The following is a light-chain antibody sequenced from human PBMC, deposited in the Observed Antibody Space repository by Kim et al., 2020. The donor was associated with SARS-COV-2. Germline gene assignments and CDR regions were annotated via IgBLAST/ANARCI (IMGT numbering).Light chain of an antibody. J-gene: IGLJ1*01. V-gene: IGLV1-40*01. CDR3: QSSDNRRSGRYV. CDR1: SSNIGAGLD. CDR2: GNN. Sequence: QSVLTQPPSVSGAPGQRVTISCIGSSSNIGAGLDVHWYQQLPGKAPKLLIYGNNKRPSGVPDRFSGAKSDTSAALAITGRQAEDEADYYCQSSDNRRSGRYVLGTGTKVTVL.